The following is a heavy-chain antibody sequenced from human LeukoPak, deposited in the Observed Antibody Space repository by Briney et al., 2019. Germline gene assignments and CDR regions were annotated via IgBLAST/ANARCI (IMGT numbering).Heavy chain of an antibody. Sequence: GSLSLSCAASGFTFSSYGMHWVRQAPGKGLEWVAFIRYDGSNKYYAASVKGRFTISRDNSKNTLYLQMNSLRAEDTAVYYCAKVFRGGVDYWGQGTLVTVSS. J-gene: IGHJ4*02. CDR2: IRYDGSNK. CDR3: AKVFRGGVDY. D-gene: IGHD2/OR15-2a*01. CDR1: GFTFSSYG. V-gene: IGHV3-30*02.